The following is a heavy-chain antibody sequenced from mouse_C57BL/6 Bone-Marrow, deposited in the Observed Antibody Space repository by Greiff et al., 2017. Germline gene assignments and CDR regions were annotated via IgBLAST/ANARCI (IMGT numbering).Heavy chain of an antibody. Sequence: QVQLQQSGAELARPGASVKLSCKASGYTFTSYGISWVKQRTGQGLEWIGEIYPRSGNTYYNEKFKGKATLTADKSSSSAYMELRSLTSEDSAVYFCARDSSGYPFDYWGQGTTLTVSS. J-gene: IGHJ2*01. D-gene: IGHD3-2*02. CDR3: ARDSSGYPFDY. V-gene: IGHV1-81*01. CDR2: IYPRSGNT. CDR1: GYTFTSYG.